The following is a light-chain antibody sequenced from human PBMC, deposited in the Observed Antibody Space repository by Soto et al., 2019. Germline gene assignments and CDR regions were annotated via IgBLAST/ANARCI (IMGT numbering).Light chain of an antibody. CDR1: QSISSY. J-gene: IGKJ1*01. V-gene: IGKV1-39*01. Sequence: DIQMPPSPSSLSASVGDRVTITCRASQSISSYLNWYQQKPGKAPKLLIYAASSLQSGVPSRFSGSGSGTDFTLTISSLQPEDFATYYCQQSYSTPRTCGQGTKGDIK. CDR2: AAS. CDR3: QQSYSTPRT.